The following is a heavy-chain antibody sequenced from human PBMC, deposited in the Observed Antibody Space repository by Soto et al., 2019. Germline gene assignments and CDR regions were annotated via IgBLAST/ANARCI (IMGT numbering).Heavy chain of an antibody. CDR2: IYYSGST. V-gene: IGHV4-39*01. CDR1: GGSISSSSYY. Sequence: SEPLSLTCTVSGGSISSSSYYWGWIRQPPGKGLEWIGSIYYSGSTYYNPSLKSRGTISVDTSKNQFSLKLSSVTAADTAVYYCARLPLHGGELPRYYFDYWGQGILVTVS. J-gene: IGHJ4*02. CDR3: ARLPLHGGELPRYYFDY. D-gene: IGHD3-16*01.